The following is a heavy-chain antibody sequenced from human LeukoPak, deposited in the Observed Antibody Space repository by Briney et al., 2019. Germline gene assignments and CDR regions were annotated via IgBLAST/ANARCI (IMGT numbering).Heavy chain of an antibody. J-gene: IGHJ4*02. D-gene: IGHD3-22*01. V-gene: IGHV3-74*01. CDR1: GFTFSSYW. CDR3: ASEDSSGYSPRY. CDR2: INTDGSST. Sequence: GGSLRLSCAASGFTFSSYWMHWVRQAPGKGLVWVSRINTDGSSTSYADSVKGRFTISRDNAKNTLYLQMNSLRDEDTAVYYCASEDSSGYSPRYWGQGTLVTVSS.